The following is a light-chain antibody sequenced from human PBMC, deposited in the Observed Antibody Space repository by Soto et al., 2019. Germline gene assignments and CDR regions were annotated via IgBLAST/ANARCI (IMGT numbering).Light chain of an antibody. CDR2: DVS. CDR1: SSDVGGYNS. J-gene: IGLJ1*01. V-gene: IGLV2-14*01. Sequence: QSALTQPASVSGSPGLSIAISCTGTSSDVGGYNSVSWYQQHPGKAPKLMIYDVSNRPSGVSNRFSGSKSGNTASLTISGLQAEDEGDYYCSSYTTGGSYVFGTDTQLTVL. CDR3: SSYTTGGSYV.